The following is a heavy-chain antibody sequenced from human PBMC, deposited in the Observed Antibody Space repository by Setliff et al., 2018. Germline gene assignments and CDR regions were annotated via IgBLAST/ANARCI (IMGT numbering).Heavy chain of an antibody. V-gene: IGHV4-59*08. CDR3: ARDNTILGATDY. CDR1: GVSISSYY. D-gene: IGHD1-26*01. Sequence: SETLSLTCNVSGVSISSYYWSWIRQPPGKGLESIGYIQKSGGTNYNPALKSRVTISVDTSRNQFSLNLTSVTAADTALYFCARDNTILGATDYWGQGALVTVSS. J-gene: IGHJ4*02. CDR2: IQKSGGT.